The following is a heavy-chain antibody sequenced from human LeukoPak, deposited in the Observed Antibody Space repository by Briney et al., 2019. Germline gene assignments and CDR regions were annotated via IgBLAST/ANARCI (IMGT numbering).Heavy chain of an antibody. V-gene: IGHV4-39*01. CDR1: GASISSSSYY. CDR2: IYYSGST. CDR3: ARQGEGGRASDI. Sequence: SETLSLTCTVSGASISSSSYYWGWIRQPPGKGLEWIATIYYSGSTYYNPSLKSRVTISVDTSKNQFSLNVSSMTAADTAAYYCARQGEGGRASDIWGQGTMVTVSS. J-gene: IGHJ3*02. D-gene: IGHD1-26*01.